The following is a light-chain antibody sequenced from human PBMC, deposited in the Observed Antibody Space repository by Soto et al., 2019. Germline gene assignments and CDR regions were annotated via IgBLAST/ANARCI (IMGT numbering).Light chain of an antibody. V-gene: IGKV3-11*01. Sequence: EIVLTQSPATLSLSPGERATLSCRASQSVLTYLGWYQQKPGQAPRLLIHDASNRATGIPARFSGSGSGTDFILTISSLEPEDSAVYCCQQRSNLVSFGQGTRLEIK. CDR3: QQRSNLVS. J-gene: IGKJ5*01. CDR2: DAS. CDR1: QSVLTY.